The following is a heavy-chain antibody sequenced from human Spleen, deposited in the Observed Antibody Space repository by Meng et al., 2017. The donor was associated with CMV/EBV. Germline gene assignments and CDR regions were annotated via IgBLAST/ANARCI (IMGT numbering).Heavy chain of an antibody. D-gene: IGHD1-26*01. J-gene: IGHJ1*01. CDR1: GFTFSSYS. V-gene: IGHV3-21*04. CDR2: ISSSSSYI. Sequence: GGSLRLSCAASGFTFSSYSMNWVRQAPGKGLEWVSSISSSSSYIYHADSVKGRSTISRDNSKNTLYLQMNSLGVEDTAIYYCAKASVSVAGWGYFQHWGLGTLVTVSS. CDR3: AKASVSVAGWGYFQH.